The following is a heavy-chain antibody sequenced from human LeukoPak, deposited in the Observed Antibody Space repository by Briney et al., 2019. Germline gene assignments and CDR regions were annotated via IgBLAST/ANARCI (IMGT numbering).Heavy chain of an antibody. J-gene: IGHJ4*02. CDR2: INPSGGST. V-gene: IGHV1-46*01. CDR1: GYTFTSYY. CDR3: AREAAAGTTSFDC. D-gene: IGHD6-13*01. Sequence: ASVKVSCKASGYTFTSYYMHWVRQAPGQGLEWTGIINPSGGSTSFAQKFQGRVTMTRDTSTSTVYMELSSLRSEDTAVYYCAREAAAGTTSFDCWGQGTLVTVSS.